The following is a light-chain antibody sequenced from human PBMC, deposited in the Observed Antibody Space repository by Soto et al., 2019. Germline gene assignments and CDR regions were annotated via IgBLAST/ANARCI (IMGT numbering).Light chain of an antibody. V-gene: IGLV4-69*01. CDR2: LNSDGSH. CDR3: QTWSTDIRV. Sequence: QPVLTQPPSASASLGASVKLTCTLSSGHNSYAIAWHQQQPEQGPRYLMKLNSDGSHSKGDGIPDRFSGSSSGAERYLTISSLQSEDEADYYCQTWSTDIRVFGGGTKLTVL. CDR1: SGHNSYA. J-gene: IGLJ3*02.